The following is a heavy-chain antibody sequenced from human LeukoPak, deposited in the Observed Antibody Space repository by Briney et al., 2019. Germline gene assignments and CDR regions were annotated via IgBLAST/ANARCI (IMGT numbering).Heavy chain of an antibody. CDR1: GYTFRSYA. D-gene: IGHD6-19*01. J-gene: IGHJ4*02. CDR2: ISGNGGST. CDR3: AKDRSGYIGGWSHDY. Sequence: GGSLRLSCAASGYTFRSYAMSWVRQAPGKGLEWVSAISGNGGSTYYADSVKGRFTISRDNSENTLYLQMNSLRDEDTAIYYCAKDRSGYIGGWSHDYWGRGTLVIVSS. V-gene: IGHV3-23*01.